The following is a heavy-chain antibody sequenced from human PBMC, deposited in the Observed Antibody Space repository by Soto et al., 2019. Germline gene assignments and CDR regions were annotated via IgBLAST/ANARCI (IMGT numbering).Heavy chain of an antibody. V-gene: IGHV5-51*01. CDR2: IYPGDSGT. CDR3: ARQSCFGGACYSFLHFDY. D-gene: IGHD2-21*02. J-gene: IGHJ4*02. CDR1: GYQFTGYW. Sequence: GESLKIPCKGSGYQFTGYWIGWVRQMAGKGLEWIGIIYPGDSGTRYSPSFQGQVTISADKSTNTACLQWSSLKAPDTAMYDCARQSCFGGACYSFLHFDYWGLGTQVTVSS.